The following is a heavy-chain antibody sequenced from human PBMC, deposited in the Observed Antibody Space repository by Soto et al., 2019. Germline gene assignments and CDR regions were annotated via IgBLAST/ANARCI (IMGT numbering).Heavy chain of an antibody. Sequence: LRLSCAASGFTFSNYAMSWVRQAPGKGLEWVSAMSGSGGNTYYADSVKGRFTISRDNSRDTLYLQMNSVRAEDTAVYYCAKDRRTPNFDYWGQGTLVTV. CDR1: GFTFSNYA. CDR3: AKDRRTPNFDY. J-gene: IGHJ4*02. V-gene: IGHV3-23*01. CDR2: MSGSGGNT.